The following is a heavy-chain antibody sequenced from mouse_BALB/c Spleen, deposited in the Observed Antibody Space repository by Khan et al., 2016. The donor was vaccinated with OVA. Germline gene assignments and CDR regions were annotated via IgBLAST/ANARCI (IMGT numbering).Heavy chain of an antibody. CDR3: ARDYGSLYWYFDV. V-gene: IGHV3-5*02. CDR2: IYYSGTI. Sequence: PRLVHPPPTASTTPPVTAISITTGPPSRRWIRQFPGNKLEWIGNIYYSGTITYNPSLTSRTTITRDTSKSQFFLEMNSLTAEDTATYFCARDYGSLYWYFDVWGAGTTVTVSS. D-gene: IGHD1-1*01. J-gene: IGHJ1*01. CDR1: AISITTGPPS.